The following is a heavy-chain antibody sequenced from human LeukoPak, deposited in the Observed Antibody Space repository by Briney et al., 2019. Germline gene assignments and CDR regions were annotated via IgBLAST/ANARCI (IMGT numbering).Heavy chain of an antibody. D-gene: IGHD2-15*01. CDR2: INHSGST. CDR1: GGSLSGYY. Sequence: SETLSLTCAVYGGSLSGYYWSWVRQPPGKGLEWIGEINHSGSTNYNPSLKSRVTISVDTSKNQFSLKLSSVTAADTAVYYCARGAALAIDYWGQGALVTVSS. J-gene: IGHJ4*02. V-gene: IGHV4-34*01. CDR3: ARGAALAIDY.